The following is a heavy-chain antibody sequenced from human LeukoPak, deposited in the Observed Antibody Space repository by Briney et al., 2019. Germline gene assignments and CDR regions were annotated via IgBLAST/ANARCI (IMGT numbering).Heavy chain of an antibody. D-gene: IGHD6-13*01. J-gene: IGHJ4*02. CDR2: IWYDGSNK. V-gene: IGHV3-33*06. CDR1: GFTFSIYG. CDR3: AKDLRSIAAAGPPVQ. Sequence: GRCLRLSCAPAGFTFSIYGMRWVRQAPGKGLEWVAVIWYDGSNKYYADSVKGRFTISRDNSKNTLYLQMNTLRAEDTSVYYCAKDLRSIAAAGPPVQGGQGTLVTVS.